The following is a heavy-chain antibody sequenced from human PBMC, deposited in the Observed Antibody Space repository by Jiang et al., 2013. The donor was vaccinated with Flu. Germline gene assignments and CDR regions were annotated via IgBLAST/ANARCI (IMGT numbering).Heavy chain of an antibody. CDR1: GGSISSYY. CDR3: ATTPGIWAFDI. Sequence: VQLVESGPGLVKPSETLSLTCTVSGGSISSYYWSWIRQPPGKRLEWIGFIYYTGSTNYNPSLKSRVSISLDTSKNQFSLNLSSVTAADTAVYYCATTPGIWAFDIWGQGTMVTVSS. CDR2: IYYTGST. V-gene: IGHV4-59*08. J-gene: IGHJ3*02. D-gene: IGHD3-10*01.